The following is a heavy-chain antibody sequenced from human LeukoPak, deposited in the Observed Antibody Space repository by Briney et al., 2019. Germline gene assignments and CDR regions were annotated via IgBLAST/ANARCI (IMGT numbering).Heavy chain of an antibody. Sequence: PSETLSLTCAVYGGSFSGYYWSWIRQPPGKGLEWIGETNHSGSTNYNPSLKSRVTISVDTSKNQFSLKLSSVTAADTAVYYCARGVRYCSSTSCSDYYYYMDVWGKGTTVTVSS. CDR3: ARGVRYCSSTSCSDYYYYMDV. J-gene: IGHJ6*03. D-gene: IGHD2-2*01. CDR2: TNHSGST. CDR1: GGSFSGYY. V-gene: IGHV4-34*01.